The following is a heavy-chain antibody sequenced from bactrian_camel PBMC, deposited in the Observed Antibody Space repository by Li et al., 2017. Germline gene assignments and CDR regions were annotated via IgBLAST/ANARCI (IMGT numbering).Heavy chain of an antibody. J-gene: IGHJ4*01. CDR1: GYSYVSVY. CDR3: EAGQTQAACDTLYR. V-gene: IGHV3S55*01. D-gene: IGHD3*01. Sequence: HVQLVESGGGSVQAGGSLRLSCAAPGYSYVSVYMAWFRQAPGKEREFVASISSDGSTRYADFVSGRFTISQDMRKTTAYLQMNNLKTEDTAVYYCEAGQTQAACDTLYRRGQGTQVTVS. CDR2: ISSDGST.